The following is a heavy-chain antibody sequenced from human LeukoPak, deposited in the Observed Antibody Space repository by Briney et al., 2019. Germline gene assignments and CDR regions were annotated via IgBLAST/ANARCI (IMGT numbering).Heavy chain of an antibody. D-gene: IGHD3-3*01. V-gene: IGHV4-4*02. CDR3: AREGGFYRPLDY. Sequence: PSGTLSLICGVSGGSISSTNWWTCIRQPPGKGLEWIGEVHLDGRTDYNPSLESRLTISVDLSENHISLKLTSVTAADTAVYYCAREGGFYRPLDYTGQGTLVTVSS. CDR1: GGSISSTNW. CDR2: VHLDGRT. J-gene: IGHJ4*02.